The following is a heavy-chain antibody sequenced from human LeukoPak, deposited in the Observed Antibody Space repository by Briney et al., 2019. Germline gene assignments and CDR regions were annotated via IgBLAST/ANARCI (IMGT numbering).Heavy chain of an antibody. V-gene: IGHV4-34*01. CDR2: INHSGST. CDR3: ASSYPSVAGNGFDP. J-gene: IGHJ5*02. D-gene: IGHD6-19*01. Sequence: PSETLSLTWAVYGGSFSGYYWSWIRQPPGKGLEWIGEINHSGSTNYNPSPKSRVTISVDTSKNQFSLKLSSVTAADTAVYYCASSYPSVAGNGFDPWGQGTLVTVSS. CDR1: GGSFSGYY.